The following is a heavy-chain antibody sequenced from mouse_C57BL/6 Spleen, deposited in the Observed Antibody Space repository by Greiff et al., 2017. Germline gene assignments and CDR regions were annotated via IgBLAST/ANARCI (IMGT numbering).Heavy chain of an antibody. D-gene: IGHD2-4*01. J-gene: IGHJ4*01. Sequence: QVQLKESGPELVKPGASVKISCKASGYAFSSSWMNWVKQRPGKGLEWIGRIYPGDGDTNYNGKFKGKATLTADKSSSTAYMQLSSLTSEDSAVYFCAREDYDAYYYAMDYWGQGTSVTVSS. CDR1: GYAFSSSW. V-gene: IGHV1-82*01. CDR2: IYPGDGDT. CDR3: AREDYDAYYYAMDY.